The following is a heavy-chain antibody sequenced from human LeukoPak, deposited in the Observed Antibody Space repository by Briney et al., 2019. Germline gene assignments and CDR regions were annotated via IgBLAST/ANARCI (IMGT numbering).Heavy chain of an antibody. CDR1: GFTFDDYC. Sequence: AGESLRLSCAAYGFTFDDYCMSWVRQAPGKGLEWVSAFSGSGGSTYYADSVKGRLTISRDNSNNTLYLQMNSLRAEDTAVYYCATSGLSRFGFWGQGTLVTVSS. V-gene: IGHV3-23*01. CDR3: ATSGLSRFGF. J-gene: IGHJ4*02. CDR2: FSGSGGST. D-gene: IGHD2/OR15-2a*01.